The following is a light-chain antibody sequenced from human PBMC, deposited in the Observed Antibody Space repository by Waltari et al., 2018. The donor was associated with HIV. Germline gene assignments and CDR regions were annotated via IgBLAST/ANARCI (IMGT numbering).Light chain of an antibody. V-gene: IGLV2-23*02. J-gene: IGLJ2*01. CDR2: EVS. CDR1: SSDVGGYNL. CDR3: CAYAGSTTYVI. Sequence: QSALTQPASVSGSPGQSITISCTGTSSDVGGYNLFSWYQQHPGKAPKLMIYEVSKRPSGVSNRFSGSKSGNKASLTISGLQAEDEADYYCCAYAGSTTYVIFGGGTKLTVL.